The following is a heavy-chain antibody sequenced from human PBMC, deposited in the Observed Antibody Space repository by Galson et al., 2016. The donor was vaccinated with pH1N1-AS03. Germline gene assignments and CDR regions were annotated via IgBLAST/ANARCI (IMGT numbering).Heavy chain of an antibody. V-gene: IGHV4-59*08. CDR3: ARQGQWLVEHYYYGMDV. J-gene: IGHJ6*02. CDR1: GGSINSYY. CDR2: LDHTGST. Sequence: SETLSLTCTLSGGSINSYYWTWIRQPPGKELEWIGNLDHTGSTEYSPSLKTRVSISVDTSKNQLSLRLKSVTAADTAVYYCARQGQWLVEHYYYGMDVWGHGTTVTVSS. D-gene: IGHD6-19*01.